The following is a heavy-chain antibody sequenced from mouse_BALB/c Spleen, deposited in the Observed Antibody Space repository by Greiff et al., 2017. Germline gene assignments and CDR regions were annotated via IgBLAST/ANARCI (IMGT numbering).Heavy chain of an antibody. CDR3: ASLLPYRYFDY. CDR2: ISYSGST. Sequence: EVKLVESGPGLVKPSQSLSLTCTVTGYSITSDYAWNWIRQFPGNKLEWMGYISYSGSTSYNPSLKSRISITRDTSKNQFFLQLNSVTTEDTATYDCASLLPYRYFDYWGQGTTLTVSS. J-gene: IGHJ2*01. V-gene: IGHV3-2*02. D-gene: IGHD2-14*01. CDR1: GYSITSDYA.